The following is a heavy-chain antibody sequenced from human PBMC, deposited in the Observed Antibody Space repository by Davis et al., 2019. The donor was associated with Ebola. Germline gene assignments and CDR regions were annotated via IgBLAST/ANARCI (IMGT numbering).Heavy chain of an antibody. V-gene: IGHV1-18*04. Sequence: AASLKISCNASGDTVSNYGISWVRQAPGQGLEWMGWINPHNGNTNYAQNVQGRVTMTTDTSTNTAYMEVGSLTSDDTGVYYCARAQFPTTSDHWGQGTLVTVSS. CDR2: INPHNGNT. CDR3: ARAQFPTTSDH. CDR1: GDTVSNYG. D-gene: IGHD1-1*01. J-gene: IGHJ4*02.